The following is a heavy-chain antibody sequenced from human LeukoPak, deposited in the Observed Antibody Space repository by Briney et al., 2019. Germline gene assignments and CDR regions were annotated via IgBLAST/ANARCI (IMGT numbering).Heavy chain of an antibody. J-gene: IGHJ5*02. CDR3: ARGEYYYDSSGYYRPNWFDP. D-gene: IGHD3-22*01. V-gene: IGHV4-30-2*01. Sequence: SETLSLTCAVSGGSISSGGYSWSWIRQPPGKGLEWIGYIYHSGSTYYNPSLKSRITMSVDGSKSQFSLKLTPVTAADTAVYYCARGEYYYDSSGYYRPNWFDPWGQGTLVTVSS. CDR1: GGSISSGGYS. CDR2: IYHSGST.